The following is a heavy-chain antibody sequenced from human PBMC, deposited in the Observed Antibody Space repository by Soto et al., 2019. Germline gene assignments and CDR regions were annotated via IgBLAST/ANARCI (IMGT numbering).Heavy chain of an antibody. CDR2: INSDGSST. Sequence: GGSLRLSCAASRFTFSSFWFHWVRQAPGKGLVWVSPINSDGSSTTYADSVRGRFTISRDNSMNTLYLQMNSLRAEDTAVYYCAKNFLGGAYHEGYFDSWGQGTRVTVSS. CDR3: AKNFLGGAYHEGYFDS. D-gene: IGHD3-10*01. J-gene: IGHJ4*02. V-gene: IGHV3-74*01. CDR1: RFTFSSFW.